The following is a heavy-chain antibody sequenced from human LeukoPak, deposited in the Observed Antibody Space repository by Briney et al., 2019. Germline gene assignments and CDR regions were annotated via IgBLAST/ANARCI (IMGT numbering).Heavy chain of an antibody. D-gene: IGHD2-2*01. CDR3: AKRFCSSSGCSLFDY. V-gene: IGHV3-9*01. J-gene: IGHJ4*02. CDR2: ISWNSGSI. CDR1: GFTFDDYA. Sequence: GGSLRLSCAASGFTFDDYAMHWVRQAPGKGLEWVSGISWNSGSIGYADSVKGRFTISRDNAKNSLYLQMNSLRAEDTALYYCAKRFCSSSGCSLFDYWGQGTLVTVSS.